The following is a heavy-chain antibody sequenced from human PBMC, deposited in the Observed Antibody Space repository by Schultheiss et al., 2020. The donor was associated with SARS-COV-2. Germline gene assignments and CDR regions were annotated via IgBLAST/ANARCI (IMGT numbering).Heavy chain of an antibody. Sequence: GGSLRLSCAASGFTFSSYEMNWVRQAPGKGLEWVAVIWYDGSNKYYADSVKGRFTISRDNSKNTLYLQMNSLRAEDTAVYYCARDYLDFWSGYSLGYFDYWGQGTLVTVSS. CDR3: ARDYLDFWSGYSLGYFDY. CDR1: GFTFSSYE. V-gene: IGHV3-33*08. CDR2: IWYDGSNK. D-gene: IGHD3-3*02. J-gene: IGHJ4*02.